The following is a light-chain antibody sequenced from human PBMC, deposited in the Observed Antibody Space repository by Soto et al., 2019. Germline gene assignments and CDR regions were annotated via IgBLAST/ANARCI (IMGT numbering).Light chain of an antibody. Sequence: DIQMTQSPSSLSASVGDRVTITCRASQSISSYLNWYQQKPGKAPKLLIYAASSLQSGDPSRFSGSGSGTDFILTISRLQPEDFATYYCQQSYSTPPTFGQGTRLEIK. CDR3: QQSYSTPPT. V-gene: IGKV1-39*01. J-gene: IGKJ5*01. CDR1: QSISSY. CDR2: AAS.